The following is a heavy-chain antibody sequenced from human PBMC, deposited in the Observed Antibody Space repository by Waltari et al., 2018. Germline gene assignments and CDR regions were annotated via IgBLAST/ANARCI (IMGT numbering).Heavy chain of an antibody. D-gene: IGHD3-22*01. CDR3: ARPPFTSSWYYFDR. CDR2: ISPQNGDT. Sequence: LQSGPAVKRPGASVNVSCNASGYIFTNYGVSWVRPAPGQGLEYMGRISPQNGDTNFVQKFRGRVTMTTDTSTSTAYMELRSLTPDDTAIYFCARPPFTSSWYYFDRWGQGTLVTVSS. J-gene: IGHJ4*02. V-gene: IGHV1-18*01. CDR1: GYIFTNYG.